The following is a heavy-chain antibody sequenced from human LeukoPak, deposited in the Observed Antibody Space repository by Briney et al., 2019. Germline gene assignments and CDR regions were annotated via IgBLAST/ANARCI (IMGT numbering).Heavy chain of an antibody. Sequence: PGGSLRLSCAASGFTFSNYAMIWVRQAPGKGLEWVSVISGSGGSTYYADSVKGRFTISRDISKNTLNLQMNSLRVEDTAVYYCAKAYSSGWCPFDYWGQGTLVTVSS. V-gene: IGHV3-23*01. CDR1: GFTFSNYA. CDR3: AKAYSSGWCPFDY. J-gene: IGHJ4*02. CDR2: ISGSGGST. D-gene: IGHD6-19*01.